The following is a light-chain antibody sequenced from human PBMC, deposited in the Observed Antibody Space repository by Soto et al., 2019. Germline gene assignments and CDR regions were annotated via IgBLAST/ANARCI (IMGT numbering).Light chain of an antibody. J-gene: IGKJ1*01. Sequence: DIQMTQSPSSLSASVGDRVTITCRASQTISTSLNWYQQKPGTVPRLVIYTASKLQAGVPSRFSGSGSGTDFTLTISSLQPEDFSTYYCQQSYTTPWTFGRGTK. CDR1: QTISTS. V-gene: IGKV1-39*01. CDR2: TAS. CDR3: QQSYTTPWT.